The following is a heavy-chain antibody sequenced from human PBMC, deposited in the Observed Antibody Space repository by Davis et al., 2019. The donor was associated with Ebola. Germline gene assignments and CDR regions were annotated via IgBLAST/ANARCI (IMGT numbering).Heavy chain of an antibody. J-gene: IGHJ4*02. D-gene: IGHD3-10*01. Sequence: GESLKISCAASGFTFSSYGMHWVRQAPGKGLEWVAVISYHGTNQYYADSVKGRFTISRDNSKNTLYLQMNSLRAEDTAVYYCAKMSYYGSGSYFALFDYWGQGTLVTVSS. V-gene: IGHV3-30*18. CDR3: AKMSYYGSGSYFALFDY. CDR1: GFTFSSYG. CDR2: ISYHGTNQ.